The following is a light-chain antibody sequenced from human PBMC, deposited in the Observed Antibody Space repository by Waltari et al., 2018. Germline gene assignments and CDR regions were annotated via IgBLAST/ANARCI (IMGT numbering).Light chain of an antibody. J-gene: IGKJ1*01. V-gene: IGKV1-5*03. Sequence: DIQMTQSPSTLSASVGDSLTITCRASQSISRWVAWYQQKPGKAPNLLIYEASTLKSGVPSRFSGSGSGTEFTLTISSLQPDDFATYYCQQCNTYSRTFGQGTKVEIK. CDR2: EAS. CDR3: QQCNTYSRT. CDR1: QSISRW.